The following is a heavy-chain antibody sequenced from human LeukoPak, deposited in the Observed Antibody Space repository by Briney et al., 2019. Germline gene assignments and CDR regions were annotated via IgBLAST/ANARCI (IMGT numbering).Heavy chain of an antibody. Sequence: GGSLRLSCAASGFTFSSYSMNWVRQAPGKGLEWVSSISSSSYIYYADSVKGRFTISRDNAKNSLYLQMNSLRAEDTAAYYCAIRGYSGYERLDYWGQGTLVTVSS. CDR3: AIRGYSGYERLDY. J-gene: IGHJ4*02. CDR2: ISSSSYI. D-gene: IGHD5-12*01. CDR1: GFTFSSYS. V-gene: IGHV3-21*01.